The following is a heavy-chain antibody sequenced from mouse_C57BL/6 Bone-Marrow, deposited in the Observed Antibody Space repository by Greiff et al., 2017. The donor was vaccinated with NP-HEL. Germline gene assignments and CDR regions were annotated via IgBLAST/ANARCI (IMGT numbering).Heavy chain of an antibody. J-gene: IGHJ4*01. D-gene: IGHD1-1*02. CDR3: ARTMWDGAMDY. CDR1: GFTFSDYG. CDR2: ISSGSSTI. V-gene: IGHV5-17*01. Sequence: EVKLVESGGGLVKPGGSLKLSCAASGFTFSDYGMHWVRQAPEKGLEWVAYISSGSSTIYYADTVKGRFTISRDNAKNTLFLQMTSLRSEDTAMYYCARTMWDGAMDYWGQGTSVTVSS.